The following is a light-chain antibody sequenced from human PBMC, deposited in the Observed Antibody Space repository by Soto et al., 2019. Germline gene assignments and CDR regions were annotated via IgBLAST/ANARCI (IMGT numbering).Light chain of an antibody. V-gene: IGKV3-11*01. CDR3: QQRSNWPYT. Sequence: EIVLTQSPATLSLSPGERATLSCRASQSVSSYLAWYQQKPGQAPRLLIYDASNRATGIPARVSGSGSGTDFTLPISSLEPEDFAVYYCQQRSNWPYTFGQGTKLEIK. CDR1: QSVSSY. CDR2: DAS. J-gene: IGKJ2*01.